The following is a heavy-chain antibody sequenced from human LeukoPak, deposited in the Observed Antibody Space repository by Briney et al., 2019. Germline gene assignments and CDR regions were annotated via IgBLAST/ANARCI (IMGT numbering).Heavy chain of an antibody. CDR1: GGSFSGYY. V-gene: IGHV4-34*01. D-gene: IGHD1-26*01. Sequence: KPSETLSLTCAVYGGSFSGYYWSWIRQPPGKGLEWIGEINHSRSTNYNPSLKSRVTMSVDTSKNQFSLKLSSVTAADTAVYYCASKVGTLYFDYWGQGTLVTVSS. J-gene: IGHJ4*02. CDR3: ASKVGTLYFDY. CDR2: INHSRST.